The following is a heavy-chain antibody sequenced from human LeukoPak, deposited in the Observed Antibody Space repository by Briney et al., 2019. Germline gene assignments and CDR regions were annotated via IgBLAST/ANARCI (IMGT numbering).Heavy chain of an antibody. V-gene: IGHV4-39*07. CDR2: IYYSGST. CDR1: GGSINSNGYY. J-gene: IGHJ6*03. CDR3: ASDQTYYYYMDV. Sequence: SETLSLTCTVSGGSINSNGYYWGWIRQPPGKGLEWIGNIYYSGSTYYNPSLKSRVTISIDTSKNQFSLKLSSVTAADTAVYYCASDQTYYYYMDVWGKGTTVTVSS.